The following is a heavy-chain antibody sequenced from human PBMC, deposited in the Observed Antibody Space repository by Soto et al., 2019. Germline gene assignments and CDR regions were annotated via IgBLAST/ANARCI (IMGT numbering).Heavy chain of an antibody. CDR2: INPNSGGT. Sequence: ASVKVSCKASGYTFTGYYMHWVRQAPGQGLEWMGWINPNSGGTSYAQKFQGRVTMTRDTSISTAYMELSRLRSDDTAVYYCARGKQWLVPGMDVWGQGTTVTVSS. D-gene: IGHD6-19*01. V-gene: IGHV1-2*02. CDR1: GYTFTGYY. CDR3: ARGKQWLVPGMDV. J-gene: IGHJ6*02.